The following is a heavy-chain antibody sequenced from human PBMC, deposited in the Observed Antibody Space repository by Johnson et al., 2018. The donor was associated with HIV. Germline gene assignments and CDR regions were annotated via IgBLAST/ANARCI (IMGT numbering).Heavy chain of an antibody. V-gene: IGHV3-53*01. CDR2: IYSDGST. CDR3: TRAEWHDAFDI. CDR1: GFTVSSNY. D-gene: IGHD1-14*01. J-gene: IGHJ3*02. Sequence: VQLVESGGGLIQPGGSLRLSCAASGFTVSSNYMSWVRQAPGKGLEWVSVIYSDGSTYYADSVKGRFTISRDNSKNTLYLQMNSLKAEDTAVYYCTRAEWHDAFDIWGQGTSVTVSS.